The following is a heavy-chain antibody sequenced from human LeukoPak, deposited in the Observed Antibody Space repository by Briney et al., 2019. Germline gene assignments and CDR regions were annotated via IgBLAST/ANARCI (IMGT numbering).Heavy chain of an antibody. CDR1: GFTFSGYT. Sequence: GRSLRLSCAASGFTFSGYTVHWVRQAPGKGLEWVAVISYNGTNKFYADSVKGRFTISRDNSKNTVYLQMNSLRAEDTAIYYCARDPEYQLPVKGFFDYWGQGTLVTVSS. CDR2: ISYNGTNK. D-gene: IGHD2-2*01. V-gene: IGHV3-30*04. CDR3: ARDPEYQLPVKGFFDY. J-gene: IGHJ4*02.